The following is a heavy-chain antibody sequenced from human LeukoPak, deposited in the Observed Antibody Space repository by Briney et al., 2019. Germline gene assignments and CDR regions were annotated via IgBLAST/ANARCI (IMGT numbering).Heavy chain of an antibody. J-gene: IGHJ5*02. Sequence: ASVKVSCKASGYTFITYAIHWVRQAPGQRLGWMGWINAANGNTKYSREFQGRVTMTRNTSISTAYMELSSLRSEDTAVYYCARSLLWFGELLSFNAFNPWGQGTLVTVSS. V-gene: IGHV1-3*03. CDR1: GYTFITYA. D-gene: IGHD3-10*01. CDR3: ARSLLWFGELLSFNAFNP. CDR2: INAANGNT.